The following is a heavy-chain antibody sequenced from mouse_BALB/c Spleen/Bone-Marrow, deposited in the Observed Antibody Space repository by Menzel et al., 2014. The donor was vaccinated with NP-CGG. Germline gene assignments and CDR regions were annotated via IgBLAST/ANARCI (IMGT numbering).Heavy chain of an antibody. V-gene: IGHV14-3*02. CDR1: GFNIKDIY. CDR3: ARWEYYAMDY. Sequence: VQLQQPGAKLVKPGASVKLSCTASGFNIKDIYMHWVKQRPEQGLEWIGRIDPANGNTKYDPKFQGKATITADTSSNTAYLQLSSLTSEDTAVYYCARWEYYAMDYWGQGTSVTVSS. D-gene: IGHD4-1*01. J-gene: IGHJ4*01. CDR2: IDPANGNT.